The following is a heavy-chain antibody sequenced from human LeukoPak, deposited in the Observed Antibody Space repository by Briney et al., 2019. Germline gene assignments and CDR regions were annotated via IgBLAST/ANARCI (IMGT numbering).Heavy chain of an antibody. Sequence: SETLSLTCAVHGWSLSGFYWSWLRQAPGKGLEWIGEINRSGTTNYNPSLKSRVTISVDTSKNQVSLDLASVTAADTAVYYCARASSFDKTTRWNPAYFGPWGPGSLVTVAS. CDR2: INRSGTT. CDR1: GWSLSGFY. D-gene: IGHD1-1*01. J-gene: IGHJ5*02. CDR3: ARASSFDKTTRWNPAYFGP. V-gene: IGHV4-34*01.